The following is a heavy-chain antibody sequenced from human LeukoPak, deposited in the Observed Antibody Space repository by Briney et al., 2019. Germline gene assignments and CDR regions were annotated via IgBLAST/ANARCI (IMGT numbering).Heavy chain of an antibody. V-gene: IGHV3-7*01. CDR3: ARVGGRAEDF. J-gene: IGHJ4*02. CDR1: GFTFSSCS. Sequence: GGSLRLSFAASGFTFSSCSMNWVRQAPGEGLEWVANTKQDGSEKNSVDSVKGRFTISRDNAKNSLYLKMNRLRAEDTAVYYCARVGGRAEDFWGQGTLVTVSS. CDR2: TKQDGSEK. D-gene: IGHD3-16*01.